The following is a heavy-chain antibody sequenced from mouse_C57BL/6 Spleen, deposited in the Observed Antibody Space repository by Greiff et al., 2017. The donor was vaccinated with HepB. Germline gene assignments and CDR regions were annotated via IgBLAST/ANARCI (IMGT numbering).Heavy chain of an antibody. J-gene: IGHJ2*01. CDR2: INYDGSST. Sequence: EVKLVESEGGLVQPGSSMKLSCTASGFTFSDYYMAWVRQVPEKGLEWVANINYDGSSTYYLDSLKSRFIISRDNAKNILYLQMSSLKSEDTATYYCARENYGSSFDYGGQGTTLTVSS. V-gene: IGHV5-16*01. CDR1: GFTFSDYY. CDR3: ARENYGSSFDY. D-gene: IGHD1-1*01.